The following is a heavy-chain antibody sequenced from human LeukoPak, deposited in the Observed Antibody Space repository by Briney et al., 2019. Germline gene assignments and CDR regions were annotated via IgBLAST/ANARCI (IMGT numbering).Heavy chain of an antibody. D-gene: IGHD2-15*01. V-gene: IGHV3-23*01. CDR3: ARVVAATVIYYYYGMDV. CDR2: ISGSGGST. J-gene: IGHJ6*02. Sequence: GGSLRLSCAASGFTFSSYAMSWVRQAPGKGLEWVSAISGSGGSTYYADCVKGRFTISRDNSKNTLYLQMNSLRAEDTAVYYCARVVAATVIYYYYGMDVWGQGTTVTVSS. CDR1: GFTFSSYA.